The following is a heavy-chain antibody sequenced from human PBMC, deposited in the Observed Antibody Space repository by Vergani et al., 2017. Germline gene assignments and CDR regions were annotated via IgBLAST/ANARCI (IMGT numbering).Heavy chain of an antibody. CDR3: AKSRDPNCKGGNCYSYYYALDL. J-gene: IGHJ6*02. D-gene: IGHD2-21*01. Sequence: EVQLLESGGNLIQPGGSLRLSCGASGFTFSSYAMTWVRLAPGKGLQWVSAISGSGGNTFYTDSVKGRFTISRDNSEDTLYLQMNSLRVEDTAIYYCAKSRDPNCKGGNCYSYYYALDLWGQGTTVTVSS. CDR2: ISGSGGNT. CDR1: GFTFSSYA. V-gene: IGHV3-23*01.